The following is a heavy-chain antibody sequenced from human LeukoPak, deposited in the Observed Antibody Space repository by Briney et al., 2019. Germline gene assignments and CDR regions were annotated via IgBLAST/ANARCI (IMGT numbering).Heavy chain of an antibody. Sequence: ASVKVSCKASGYTFTSYDINWVRQAPGQGLEWMGGIIPIFGTANYAQKFQGRVTITADESTSTAYMELSSLRSEDTAVYYCARDISRGCSSTSCVDRAFDIWGQGTMVTVSS. D-gene: IGHD2-2*01. J-gene: IGHJ3*02. V-gene: IGHV1-69*13. CDR1: GYTFTSYD. CDR2: IIPIFGTA. CDR3: ARDISRGCSSTSCVDRAFDI.